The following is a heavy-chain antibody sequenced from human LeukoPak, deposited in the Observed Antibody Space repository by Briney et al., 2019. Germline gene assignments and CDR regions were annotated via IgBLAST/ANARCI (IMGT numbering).Heavy chain of an antibody. V-gene: IGHV3-9*01. CDR1: GFTFDDYA. D-gene: IGHD3-10*01. J-gene: IGHJ4*02. CDR2: ISWNSGSI. Sequence: PGRSLRLSCAASGFTFDDYAMHWGRQAPGKGLEWGSGISWNSGSIGYADSVKGRFTISRDNAKNSLYLQMNSLRAEDTALYYCAKDAYGSGSYVNYWGQGTLVTVSS. CDR3: AKDAYGSGSYVNY.